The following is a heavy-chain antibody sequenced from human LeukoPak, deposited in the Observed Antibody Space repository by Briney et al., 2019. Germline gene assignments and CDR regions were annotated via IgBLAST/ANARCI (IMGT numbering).Heavy chain of an antibody. CDR2: INPNNGGT. Sequence: ASVKVSCKAFGYTITGYYIHWVRQAPGQGLEWMGWINPNNGGTNSAQKFQGRVTMTRDTSIGTAYMELNRLTYDDTAVYYCARHPYSGSYHFDYWGQGTLVTVSS. CDR1: GYTITGYY. V-gene: IGHV1-2*02. D-gene: IGHD1-26*01. J-gene: IGHJ4*02. CDR3: ARHPYSGSYHFDY.